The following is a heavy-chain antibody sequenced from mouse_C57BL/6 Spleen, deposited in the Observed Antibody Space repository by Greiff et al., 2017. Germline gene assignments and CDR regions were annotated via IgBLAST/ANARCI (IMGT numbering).Heavy chain of an antibody. CDR3: SSYSYYAMDY. V-gene: IGHV7-3*01. CDR1: GFTFTDYY. CDR2: LRNKANGYTT. Sequence: EVHLVESGGGLVQPGGSLSLSCAASGFTFTDYYMSWVRQPPGKALEWLGFLRNKANGYTTEYSASVKGRFPISRDNSQIILYLQMNALRAEDSATYYCSSYSYYAMDYWRQGTSVTVSA. J-gene: IGHJ4*01.